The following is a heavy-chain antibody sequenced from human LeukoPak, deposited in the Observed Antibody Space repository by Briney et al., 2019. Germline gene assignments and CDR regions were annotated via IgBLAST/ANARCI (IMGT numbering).Heavy chain of an antibody. V-gene: IGHV2-5*01. D-gene: IGHD4-17*01. J-gene: IGHJ4*02. CDR2: IYWNDDK. Sequence: ESGPTLVKPTQTLTLTCTFSGFSLSTSGVGVGWIRQPPGKALEWLAFIYWNDDKRYSPSLKSRLTITKDTSKNQVVLTMTNMDPVDTATYYCAHRTTVTQTDYWGQGTLVTVSS. CDR1: GFSLSTSGVG. CDR3: AHRTTVTQTDY.